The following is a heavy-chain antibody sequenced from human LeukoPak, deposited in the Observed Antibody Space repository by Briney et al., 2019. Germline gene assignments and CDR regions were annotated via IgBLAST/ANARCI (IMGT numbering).Heavy chain of an antibody. Sequence: GGSLRLSCAASGFTFSSYWMSWVRQAPGKGLEWVADIKQDGSEKYYVDSVKGRFTISRDNAKNSLYLQMNSLRAEDTAVYYCARDIYYGDYVRFNPGRFDYWGQGTLVTVSS. CDR2: IKQDGSEK. CDR1: GFTFSSYW. CDR3: ARDIYYGDYVRFNPGRFDY. J-gene: IGHJ4*02. V-gene: IGHV3-7*01. D-gene: IGHD4-17*01.